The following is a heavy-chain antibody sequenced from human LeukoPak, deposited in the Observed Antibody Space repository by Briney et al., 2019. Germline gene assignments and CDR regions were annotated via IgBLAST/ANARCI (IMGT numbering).Heavy chain of an antibody. J-gene: IGHJ4*02. V-gene: IGHV2-5*01. CDR1: GFSLSTSGVG. D-gene: IGHD3-22*01. Sequence: SGHTLVHPTPPLTLTCTFSGFSLSTSGVGVGWIRQPPEKALEWVALIYWNDDKPYNPSRKSRLTIPKDASKNQVVLTMTHMDPVDTATYYCAREEYYYDSSGYPYYFDYWGQGTLVTVSS. CDR3: AREEYYYDSSGYPYYFDY. CDR2: IYWNDDK.